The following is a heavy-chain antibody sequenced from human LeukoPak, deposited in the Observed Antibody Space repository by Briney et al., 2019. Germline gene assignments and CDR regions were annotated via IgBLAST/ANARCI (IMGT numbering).Heavy chain of an antibody. J-gene: IGHJ4*02. CDR3: ARDPFGGEIFDY. CDR1: GGSFTDYF. D-gene: IGHD3-16*01. CDR2: VSYGQDKK. V-gene: IGHV3-30*03. Sequence: LSLTCTVYGGSFTDYFWTWIRQSPGKGLEWVAVVSYGQDKKYYADSVRGRFTISRDSSQNMLYLQLNSLRAEDTAVYYCARDPFGGEIFDYWGQGSLVTVSS.